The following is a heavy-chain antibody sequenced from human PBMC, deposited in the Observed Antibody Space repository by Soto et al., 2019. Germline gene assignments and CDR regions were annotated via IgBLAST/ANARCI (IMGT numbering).Heavy chain of an antibody. D-gene: IGHD3-10*01. CDR2: IYYTGST. CDR3: ARGRRSTMVRGVRLNWSDP. CDR1: GGSIATTSYY. Sequence: SETLSLTCIVSGGSIATTSYYWGWIRQPPGKGLGWIGSIYYTGSTYYSPSLKSRVTISVDTSKNQFSLKLNSVTAADTAVYYCARGRRSTMVRGVRLNWSDPWGQGTLVTVSS. V-gene: IGHV4-39*01. J-gene: IGHJ5*02.